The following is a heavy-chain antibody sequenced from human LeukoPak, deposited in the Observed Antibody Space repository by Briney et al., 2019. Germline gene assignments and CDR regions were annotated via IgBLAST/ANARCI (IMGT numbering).Heavy chain of an antibody. Sequence: PSETLSLTCAVYGGSFSGYSGSWIRQPPGKGLEWIGEINHSGSTNYNPSLKSRVTISVDTSKNQFSLKLSSVTAADTAVYYCARLNSSGFDYWGQGTLVTVSS. V-gene: IGHV4-34*01. CDR3: ARLNSSGFDY. J-gene: IGHJ4*02. D-gene: IGHD6-19*01. CDR2: INHSGST. CDR1: GGSFSGYS.